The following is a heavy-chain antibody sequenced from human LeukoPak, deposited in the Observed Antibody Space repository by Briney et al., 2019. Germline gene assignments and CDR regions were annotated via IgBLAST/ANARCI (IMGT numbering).Heavy chain of an antibody. CDR1: GFTFSTYE. V-gene: IGHV3-48*03. CDR2: ISGSGYPI. CDR3: ASAYTSGHFDS. Sequence: GGSLRLSCTASGFTFSTYEMNWVRQAPGKGLEWVSYISGSGYPIYYADSVKGRFTISRDNAKNSLYLQMNSLRAEDTAVYYCASAYTSGHFDSWGQGALVTVSS. D-gene: IGHD6-19*01. J-gene: IGHJ4*02.